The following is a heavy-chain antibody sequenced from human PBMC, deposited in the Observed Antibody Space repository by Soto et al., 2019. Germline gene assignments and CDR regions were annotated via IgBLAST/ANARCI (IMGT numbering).Heavy chain of an antibody. CDR1: GFTFSSYA. CDR2: ISGSGGST. V-gene: IGHV3-23*01. J-gene: IGHJ6*02. Sequence: LRLSCAASGFTFSSYAMSWVRQAPGKGLEWVSAISGSGGSTYYADSVKGRFTISRDNSKNTLYLQMNSLRAEDTAVYYCAKVGVGRFLEWLLPYYYYYGMDVWGQGTTVTV. D-gene: IGHD3-3*01. CDR3: AKVGVGRFLEWLLPYYYYYGMDV.